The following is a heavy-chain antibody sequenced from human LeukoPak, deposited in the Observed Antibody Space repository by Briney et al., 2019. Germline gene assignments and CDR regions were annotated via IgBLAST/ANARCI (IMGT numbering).Heavy chain of an antibody. CDR1: GFTFSSYG. CDR2: IRYDGSNK. J-gene: IGHJ4*02. V-gene: IGHV3-30*02. CDR3: AKDLDVPAAIGY. D-gene: IGHD2-2*01. Sequence: GGSLRLSCAASGFTFSSYGMHWVRQAPGKGLEWVAFIRYDGSNKYYADSVKGRFTISRDNSKNTLYLQMNSLRAEDTAVYYCAKDLDVPAAIGYWGQGTLVTVSS.